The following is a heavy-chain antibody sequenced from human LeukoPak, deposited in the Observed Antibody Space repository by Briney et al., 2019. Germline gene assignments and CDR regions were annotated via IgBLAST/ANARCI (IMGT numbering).Heavy chain of an antibody. V-gene: IGHV3-30-3*01. CDR1: GFTFSSYA. CDR3: ARDRSGLLDY. J-gene: IGHJ4*02. Sequence: PGRSLRLSCAASGFTFSSYAMHWVRQAPGKGLEWVAVISYDGSNKYYADSVKGRFTISRDNSKNTLYLQMNSLRAEDTAVYYCARDRSGLLDYWGQGTLVTVSS. CDR2: ISYDGSNK. D-gene: IGHD3-22*01.